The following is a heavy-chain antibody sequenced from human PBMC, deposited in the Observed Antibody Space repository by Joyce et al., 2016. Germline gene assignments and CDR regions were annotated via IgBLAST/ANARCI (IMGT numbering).Heavy chain of an antibody. CDR1: GVTFSAEW. Sequence: EVQLVESGGGFVPPGGSLRLSCAASGVTFSAEWMDWVRETPGKGLEWVANINPDGSEKYYVASVKGRFTISRDNAKNTLDLQMNSLRVEDTALYFCARNRGWFKYDTWGQGTKVTVSS. CDR2: INPDGSEK. D-gene: IGHD2/OR15-2a*01. V-gene: IGHV3-7*04. J-gene: IGHJ3*02. CDR3: ARNRGWFKYDT.